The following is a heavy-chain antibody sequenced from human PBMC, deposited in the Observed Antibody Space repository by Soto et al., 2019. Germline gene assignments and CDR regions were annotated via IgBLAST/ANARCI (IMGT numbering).Heavy chain of an antibody. Sequence: EVQLLDSGGGLVQPGGSLRLSCAASGFTFSSSAMSWVRQAPGKVLEWVSAVSGSGGTTYYAASVRGRFTISRDNSKNTMYLQMNSLRAEDTAIYFCARCTVDTIVTSGWCHYLDPWGQGTMVTVSS. CDR3: ARCTVDTIVTSGWCHYLDP. V-gene: IGHV3-23*01. CDR2: VSGSGGTT. J-gene: IGHJ5*02. CDR1: GFTFSSSA. D-gene: IGHD6-19*01.